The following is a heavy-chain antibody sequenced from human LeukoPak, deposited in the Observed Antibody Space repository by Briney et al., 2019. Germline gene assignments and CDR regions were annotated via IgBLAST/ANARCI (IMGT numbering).Heavy chain of an antibody. D-gene: IGHD3-3*01. CDR2: MNPNSGNT. CDR1: GYTFTSYD. J-gene: IGHJ6*03. V-gene: IGHV1-8*03. Sequence: ASVKVSCKASGYTFTSYDINWVRQATGQGLEWMGWMNPNSGNTGYAQKFQGRVTTTGNTSISTAYMELSSLRSEDTAVYYCARSRNYDFWSGYYYYYYMDVWGKGTTVTVSS. CDR3: ARSRNYDFWSGYYYYYYMDV.